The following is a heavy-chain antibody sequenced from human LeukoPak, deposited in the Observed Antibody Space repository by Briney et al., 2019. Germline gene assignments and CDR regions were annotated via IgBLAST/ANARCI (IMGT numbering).Heavy chain of an antibody. Sequence: VASVKVSCKASGYTFTSYDINWVRQATGQGLEWMGWMNPNSGNTGYAQKFQGRVTMTRNTSISTAYMELSSLRSEDTAVYYCARTPVLSYGDYVPASFHYWGQGTLVTVSS. D-gene: IGHD4-17*01. CDR1: GYTFTSYD. J-gene: IGHJ4*02. V-gene: IGHV1-8*01. CDR3: ARTPVLSYGDYVPASFHY. CDR2: MNPNSGNT.